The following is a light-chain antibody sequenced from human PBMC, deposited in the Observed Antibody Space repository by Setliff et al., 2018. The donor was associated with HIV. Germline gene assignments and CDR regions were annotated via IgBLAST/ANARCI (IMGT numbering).Light chain of an antibody. J-gene: IGLJ3*02. CDR2: DNY. Sequence: QSVLTQPLSASGTPGQRVTISCSGGWSNIGVNSVNWYQQHPGTPPKLLIYDNYDRPSGVPDRFSGSRSGTSASLAITGLQSEDEADYYCSVWDDRLIGWVFGGGTKVTVL. CDR3: SVWDDRLIGWV. V-gene: IGLV1-44*01. CDR1: WSNIGVNS.